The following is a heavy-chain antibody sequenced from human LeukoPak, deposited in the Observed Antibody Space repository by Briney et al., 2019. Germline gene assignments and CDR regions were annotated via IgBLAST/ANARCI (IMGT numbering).Heavy chain of an antibody. CDR3: ARDITTESDAFDI. D-gene: IGHD1-1*01. CDR2: IWYDGSNK. Sequence: GGSLRLSCAASGFTFSSYGMHWVRQAPGKGLEWVAVIWYDGSNKYYADSVKGRFTISRDNSKNTLYLQMNSLRAGDTAVYYCARDITTESDAFDIWGQGTMVTVSS. V-gene: IGHV3-33*01. CDR1: GFTFSSYG. J-gene: IGHJ3*02.